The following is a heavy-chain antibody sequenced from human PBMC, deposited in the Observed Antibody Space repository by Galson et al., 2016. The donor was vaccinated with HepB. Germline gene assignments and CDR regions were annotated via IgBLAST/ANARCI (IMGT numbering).Heavy chain of an antibody. V-gene: IGHV3-30*03. J-gene: IGHJ4*02. CDR2: MSHDGTNK. Sequence: SLRLSCAASGFTFSTYPMHWVRQAPGKGLEWVTGMSHDGTNKFYGDSVKGRFIISRDNAKNSLYLQMNTLRAEGTAVYYCATSGRPGDSFDYWGQGTLVTVSS. CDR3: ATSGRPGDSFDY. D-gene: IGHD1-1*01. CDR1: GFTFSTYP.